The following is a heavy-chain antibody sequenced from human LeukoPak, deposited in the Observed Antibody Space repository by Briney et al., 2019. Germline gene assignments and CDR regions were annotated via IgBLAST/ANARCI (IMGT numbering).Heavy chain of an antibody. J-gene: IGHJ4*02. CDR3: ARDPPGYSSSWYDY. D-gene: IGHD6-13*01. V-gene: IGHV3-21*01. CDR1: GFTFSSYS. Sequence: GGSLRLSCAASGFTFSSYSMNWVRQAPGKGLEWVSSISGSSSYIYYADSVKGRFTISRDNAKNTLYLQMNSLRAEDTAVYYCARDPPGYSSSWYDYWGQGTLVTVSS. CDR2: ISGSSSYI.